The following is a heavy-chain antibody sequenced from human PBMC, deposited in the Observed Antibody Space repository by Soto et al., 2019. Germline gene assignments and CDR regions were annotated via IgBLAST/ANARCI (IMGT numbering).Heavy chain of an antibody. CDR3: TRVGGYYGDYPNFDY. J-gene: IGHJ4*02. D-gene: IGHD4-17*01. CDR1: VSSISSYY. V-gene: IGHV4-59*01. Sequence: SETLSLTCRVSVSSISSYYWSWLRQPPGKGLEWIGNIYYTGSTNYHPSLKSRVIMSVESSKKQFSLRLNSVTAADTAVYYCTRVGGYYGDYPNFDYWGQGALVTVSS. CDR2: IYYTGST.